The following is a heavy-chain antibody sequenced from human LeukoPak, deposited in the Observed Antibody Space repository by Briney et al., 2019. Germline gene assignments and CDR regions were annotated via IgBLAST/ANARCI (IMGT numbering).Heavy chain of an antibody. Sequence: ASVKVSCKASGYTFTSYGISWVRQAPGQGLEWMGWISAYSGNTNYAQELQGRVTMTTDTSTSTAYMELRSLRSDDTAVYYCARGGGAGRYYYYMDVWGKGTTVTVSS. CDR3: ARGGGAGRYYYYMDV. CDR2: ISAYSGNT. D-gene: IGHD3-16*01. V-gene: IGHV1-18*01. CDR1: GYTFTSYG. J-gene: IGHJ6*03.